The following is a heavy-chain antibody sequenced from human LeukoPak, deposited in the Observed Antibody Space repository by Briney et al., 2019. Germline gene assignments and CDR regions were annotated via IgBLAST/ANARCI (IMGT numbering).Heavy chain of an antibody. V-gene: IGHV3-33*06. CDR3: AKDILAAAGEGGFDY. D-gene: IGHD6-13*01. Sequence: GGSLRLSCAASGFTFSSYGMHWVRQAPGKGLEWVAVIWYDGSNKYYADSVKGRFTISRDNSKNTLYLQMNGLRAEDTAVYYCAKDILAAAGEGGFDYWGQGTLVTVSS. CDR1: GFTFSSYG. CDR2: IWYDGSNK. J-gene: IGHJ4*02.